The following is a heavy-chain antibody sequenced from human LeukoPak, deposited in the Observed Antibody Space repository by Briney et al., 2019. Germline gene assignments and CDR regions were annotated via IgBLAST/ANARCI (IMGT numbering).Heavy chain of an antibody. Sequence: PSETLSLTCTVSGGSISSSSYYWGWIRQPPGKGLEWIGSIYYSGSTYYNPSLKSRVTISVDTSKNQFSLKLSSVTAADTAVYYCTRHFYGDQYLDYWGQGTLVTVSS. CDR1: GGSISSSSYY. D-gene: IGHD4-17*01. J-gene: IGHJ4*02. V-gene: IGHV4-39*01. CDR3: TRHFYGDQYLDY. CDR2: IYYSGST.